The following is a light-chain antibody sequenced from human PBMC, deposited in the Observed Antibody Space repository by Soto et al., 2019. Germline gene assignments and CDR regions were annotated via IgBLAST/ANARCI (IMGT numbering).Light chain of an antibody. CDR2: DAS. CDR1: QSLSSSQ. J-gene: IGKJ1*01. CDR3: QQYGSSPRT. V-gene: IGKV3-20*01. Sequence: ESVLTQSPGTLSLSPGERATLSCMAVQSLSSSQLAWYQQKPGQAPRLLIHDASSRATGISDRFNGSGSGADFTLTITTLEHEDFAVYCCQQYGSSPRTFGLGTKVDI.